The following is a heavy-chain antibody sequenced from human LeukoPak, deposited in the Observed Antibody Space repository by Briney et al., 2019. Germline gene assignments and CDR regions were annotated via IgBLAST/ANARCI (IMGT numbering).Heavy chain of an antibody. J-gene: IGHJ4*02. Sequence: GGSLRLSCAASGFTFSDYYMSWIRQAPGKGLEWVSYISSSGSTIYYADSVKGRFTISRDNAKNSLYLQMNSLRAEDTAVYCCARASFNHPPAAMGDYWGQGTLVTASS. CDR2: ISSSGSTI. D-gene: IGHD2-2*01. CDR1: GFTFSDYY. V-gene: IGHV3-11*01. CDR3: ARASFNHPPAAMGDY.